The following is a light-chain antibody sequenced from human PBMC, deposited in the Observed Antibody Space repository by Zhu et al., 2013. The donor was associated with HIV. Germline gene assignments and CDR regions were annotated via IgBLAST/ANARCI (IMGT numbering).Light chain of an antibody. CDR3: QQYISWLWT. V-gene: IGKV3D-15*01. CDR1: QSVNSD. CDR2: DAS. J-gene: IGKJ1*01. Sequence: EIVLTQFPATLSLSPGERVILSCRASQSVNSDIAWYRHRPGQAPRLLMFDASKRATGVPARFSGSGSGTEFTLTISSLQSEDFAVYYCQQYISWLWTFGQGTKVDNK.